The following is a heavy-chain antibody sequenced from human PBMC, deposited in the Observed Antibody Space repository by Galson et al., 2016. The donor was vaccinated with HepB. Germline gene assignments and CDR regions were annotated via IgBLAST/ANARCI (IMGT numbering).Heavy chain of an antibody. CDR3: ARWYHDFWSAYYNPQHTYYFDS. D-gene: IGHD3-3*01. Sequence: SLRLSCAASGFSFSIYGMNWVRQAPGKGLEWVAYISSSSSEMSYADSVTGRFTISRDNAQTSLYLQMNSLRAEDTAVYYCARWYHDFWSAYYNPQHTYYFDSWGQGTLVTVSS. CDR1: GFSFSIYG. J-gene: IGHJ4*02. CDR2: ISSSSSEM. V-gene: IGHV3-21*05.